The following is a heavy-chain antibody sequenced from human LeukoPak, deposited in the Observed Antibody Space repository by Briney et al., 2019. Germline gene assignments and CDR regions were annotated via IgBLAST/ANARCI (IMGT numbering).Heavy chain of an antibody. J-gene: IGHJ4*02. D-gene: IGHD5-12*01. CDR1: GFNFSNYA. Sequence: GGSLRLSCAASGFNFSNYAMNWVRQAPGKGLEWVSTIIGSSGSTFYADSVKGRFTISKDTSKNTLYLHMSSLRADDTAVYYCAKGGYDYVEVAYFDYWGQGTLVTVSS. CDR2: IIGSSGST. CDR3: AKGGYDYVEVAYFDY. V-gene: IGHV3-23*01.